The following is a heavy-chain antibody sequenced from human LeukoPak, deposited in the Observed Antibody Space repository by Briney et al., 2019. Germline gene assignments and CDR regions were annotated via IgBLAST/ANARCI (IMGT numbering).Heavy chain of an antibody. V-gene: IGHV3-23*01. D-gene: IGHD3-9*01. CDR3: AKEGLRYFDWLSPFDY. J-gene: IGHJ4*02. CDR2: ISGSGGST. Sequence: GGSLRLSCAASGFTFSSYAMSWVRQAPGKGLEWVSAISGSGGSTYYADSVKGRFTISRDNSKNTLYLQMNSLRAEDTAVYYCAKEGLRYFDWLSPFDYWGQGTPVTVSS. CDR1: GFTFSSYA.